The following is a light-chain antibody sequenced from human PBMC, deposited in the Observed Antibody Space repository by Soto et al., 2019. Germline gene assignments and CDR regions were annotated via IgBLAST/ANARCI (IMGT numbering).Light chain of an antibody. CDR1: TSDVGGYNL. CDR2: EGT. V-gene: IGLV2-23*01. Sequence: QSVLTQPASVSGSPGQSSTISCSGTTSDVGGYNLVSWYQQHTAKAPKLLIYEGTQRPSGVSSRFSGSKSGNTASLTNSGLQAEDEADYYCYSTASSSSYGFGTGSKRTVL. CDR3: YSTASSSSYG. J-gene: IGLJ1*01.